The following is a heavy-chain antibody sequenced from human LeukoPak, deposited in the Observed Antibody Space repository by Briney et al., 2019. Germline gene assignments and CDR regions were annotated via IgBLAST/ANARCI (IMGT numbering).Heavy chain of an antibody. Sequence: GGSLRLSCAASGFTFSSYSMNWVRQAPGKGLEWVSSISSSSSYIYYADSVKGRFTISRDNAKNSLYLQMNSLRAEDTAVYYCAREVYEVAGTFDYWGQGTLVTVSS. D-gene: IGHD6-19*01. V-gene: IGHV3-21*04. CDR2: ISSSSSYI. CDR3: AREVYEVAGTFDY. J-gene: IGHJ4*02. CDR1: GFTFSSYS.